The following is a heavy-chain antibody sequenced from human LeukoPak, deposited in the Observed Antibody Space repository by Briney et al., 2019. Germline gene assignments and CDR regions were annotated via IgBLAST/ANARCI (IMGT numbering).Heavy chain of an antibody. Sequence: KPGGSLRLSCVASGLTVSGNCISWVRQAPGKGLEWVSSISSSSSYIYYADSVKGRFTISRDNAKNSLYLQMNSLRAEDTAVYYCARDIPDCTNGVCYKNGMDVWGQGTTVTVSS. V-gene: IGHV3-21*01. CDR3: ARDIPDCTNGVCYKNGMDV. D-gene: IGHD2-8*01. J-gene: IGHJ6*02. CDR1: GLTVSGNC. CDR2: ISSSSSYI.